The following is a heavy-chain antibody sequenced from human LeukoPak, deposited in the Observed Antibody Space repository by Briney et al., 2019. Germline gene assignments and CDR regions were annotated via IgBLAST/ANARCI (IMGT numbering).Heavy chain of an antibody. D-gene: IGHD3-16*02. Sequence: PGGSLRLSCAASGFTFSSSSMNWVRQAPGKGLEWVSSINSRGNYIYYAASVKGRFTISRDNSKNTLYLQMNSLRAEDTAVYYCATAPLTFGGVIVYPMSNYWGQGTLVTVSS. V-gene: IGHV3-21*04. CDR3: ATAPLTFGGVIVYPMSNY. J-gene: IGHJ4*02. CDR2: INSRGNYI. CDR1: GFTFSSSS.